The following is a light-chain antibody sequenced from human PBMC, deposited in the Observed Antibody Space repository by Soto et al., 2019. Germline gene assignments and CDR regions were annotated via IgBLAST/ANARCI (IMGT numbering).Light chain of an antibody. CDR3: QTWGTGNVV. CDR2: LNSDGSH. CDR1: SGHSSYA. J-gene: IGLJ2*01. Sequence: QLVLTQSPSASASLGASVKLTCTLSSGHSSYAIAWHQQQPEKGPQYLMKLNSDGSHSKGDGIPDRFSGSSSGAERYLTISSLQSEDEADYYCQTWGTGNVVFGGGTKVTVL. V-gene: IGLV4-69*01.